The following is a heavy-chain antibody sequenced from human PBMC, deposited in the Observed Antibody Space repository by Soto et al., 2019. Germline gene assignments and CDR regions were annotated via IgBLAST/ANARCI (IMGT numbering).Heavy chain of an antibody. V-gene: IGHV3-33*01. CDR2: IWDDGSNK. J-gene: IGHJ6*02. Sequence: QVQLVESGGGVVQPGRSLRLSCAASEFSFSSYGMHWVRQAPDKGMEWVAVIWDDGSNKYYADSVKGRFTISRDNSKNTLYLQMNSLRAEDTAVYYYARDGDHSSRGYYYYGMDVWGQGTTVIVSS. CDR1: EFSFSSYG. CDR3: ARDGDHSSRGYYYYGMDV. D-gene: IGHD6-13*01.